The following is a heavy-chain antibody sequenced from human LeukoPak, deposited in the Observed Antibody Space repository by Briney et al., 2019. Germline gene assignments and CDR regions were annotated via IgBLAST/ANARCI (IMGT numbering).Heavy chain of an antibody. Sequence: ASVKVSCKASGYTFTNYHMHWVRQAPGQGLEWMGMINPSGGTTSYAQKFQGRVTMTRDTSTSTVYMELSSLRSEDTAVYYCARDGSSGSGDYWGQGTLVTVSS. CDR2: INPSGGTT. CDR1: GYTFTNYH. J-gene: IGHJ4*02. D-gene: IGHD3-22*01. CDR3: ARDGSSGSGDY. V-gene: IGHV1-46*01.